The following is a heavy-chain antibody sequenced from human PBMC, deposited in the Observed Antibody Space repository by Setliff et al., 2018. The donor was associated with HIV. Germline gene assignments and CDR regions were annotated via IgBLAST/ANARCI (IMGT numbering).Heavy chain of an antibody. CDR1: EYSFTSYD. V-gene: IGHV1-8*01. CDR2: LNPNSHNT. Sequence: ASVKVSCKPSEYSFTSYDINWVRQATGQGLEWMGWLNPNSHNTGYAQKLQGRVAMTWDTSISTAYMVLSNLKSEDTAVYYCATARRDYYDRGRRSHYYKDVWGKGTTVTVSS. D-gene: IGHD3-22*01. CDR3: ATARRDYYDRGRRSHYYKDV. J-gene: IGHJ6*03.